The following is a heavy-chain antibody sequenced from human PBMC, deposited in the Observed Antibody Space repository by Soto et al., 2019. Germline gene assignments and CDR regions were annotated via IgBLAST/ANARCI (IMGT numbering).Heavy chain of an antibody. J-gene: IGHJ3*02. CDR3: ARQYGDYVRGAFDI. V-gene: IGHV4-59*01. CDR1: GGSISSYY. D-gene: IGHD4-17*01. Sequence: TLSLTCTVSGGSISSYYWSWIRQPPGKGLEWIGYIFYSGSTNYNPSLKSRVTISVDTSKNQFSLKLSSVTAADTAVYYCARQYGDYVRGAFDIWGQGTMVTVS. CDR2: IFYSGST.